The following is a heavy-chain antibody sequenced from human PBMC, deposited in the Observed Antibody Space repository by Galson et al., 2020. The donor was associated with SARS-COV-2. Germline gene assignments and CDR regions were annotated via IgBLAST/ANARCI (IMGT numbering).Heavy chain of an antibody. CDR1: GGSISSYY. Sequence: ASETLSLTCTVSGGSISSYYWSWIRQPPGKGLEWIGYIYYSGSTNYNPSLKSRVTISVDTSKNQFSLKLSSVTAADTAVYYCARQGYYGSLDYWGQGTLVTVSS. V-gene: IGHV4-59*08. J-gene: IGHJ4*02. CDR2: IYYSGST. CDR3: ARQGYYGSLDY. D-gene: IGHD3-10*01.